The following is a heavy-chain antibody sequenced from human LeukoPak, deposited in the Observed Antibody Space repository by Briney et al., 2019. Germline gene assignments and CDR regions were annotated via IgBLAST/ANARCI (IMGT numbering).Heavy chain of an antibody. D-gene: IGHD3-16*01. CDR3: AKALTRWAFDM. CDR2: ISNNGGYT. CDR1: GFTFSSSA. J-gene: IGHJ3*02. Sequence: PGGSLRLSCAASGFTFSSSAMSWVRQAPGKGLEWVSAISNNGGYTYYADSVKGRFTVSTDKAKNTLYLQMDSLRAEDTAMYYCAKALTRWAFDMWGQGTMVTVSS. V-gene: IGHV3-23*01.